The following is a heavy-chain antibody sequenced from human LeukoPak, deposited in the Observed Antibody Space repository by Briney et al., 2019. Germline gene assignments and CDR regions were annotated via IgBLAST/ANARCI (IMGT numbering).Heavy chain of an antibody. Sequence: PGGSLRLSCAASGFTFSSYWMSWVRQAPGKGLEWMANIKQDGSEKYYVDSVKGRFTISRDNAENSLYLQMNSLRAEDTAVYYCARGDHAYDFWSGYYLGWGQGTLVTVSS. CDR3: ARGDHAYDFWSGYYLG. D-gene: IGHD3-3*01. V-gene: IGHV3-7*01. CDR1: GFTFSSYW. J-gene: IGHJ4*02. CDR2: IKQDGSEK.